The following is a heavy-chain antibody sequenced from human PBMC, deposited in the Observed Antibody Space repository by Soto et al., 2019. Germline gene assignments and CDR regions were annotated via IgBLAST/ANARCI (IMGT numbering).Heavy chain of an antibody. Sequence: GESLKISCAASGFTFSSYWMSWVRQAPGKGLEWVANIKQDGSEKYYVDSVKGRFTISRDNAKNSLYLQMNSLRAEDTAVYYCARGGGWYYFDYWGQGTLVTVSS. CDR3: ARGGGWYYFDY. J-gene: IGHJ4*02. CDR1: GFTFSSYW. CDR2: IKQDGSEK. D-gene: IGHD6-19*01. V-gene: IGHV3-7*01.